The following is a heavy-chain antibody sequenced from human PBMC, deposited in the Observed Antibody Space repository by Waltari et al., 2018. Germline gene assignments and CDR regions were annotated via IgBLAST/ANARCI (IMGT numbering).Heavy chain of an antibody. J-gene: IGHJ4*02. Sequence: EVQLVESGGGLVQPGGSLKLSCAASGFTFSGSALHWVRQASGKGLEWLGHIRSKANNYATAYVASLKGRFTISRDDSKNTTYLQMNSLKIEDTAIYYCTRGSGTYSYWGQGTLVTVSS. D-gene: IGHD1-26*01. CDR2: IRSKANNYAT. V-gene: IGHV3-73*02. CDR3: TRGSGTYSY. CDR1: GFTFSGSA.